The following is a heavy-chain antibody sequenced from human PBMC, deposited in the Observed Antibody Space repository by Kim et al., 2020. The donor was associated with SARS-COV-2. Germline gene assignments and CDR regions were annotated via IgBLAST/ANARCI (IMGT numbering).Heavy chain of an antibody. CDR1: GFTFSNAW. Sequence: GGSLRLSCAASGFTFSNAWMSWVRQAPGKGLEWVGRIKSKTDGGTTDYAAPVKGRFTISRDDSKNTLYLQMNSLKTEDTAVYYCTTLIAVAGLLQDYFDYWGQGTLVTVSS. J-gene: IGHJ4*02. CDR2: IKSKTDGGTT. CDR3: TTLIAVAGLLQDYFDY. D-gene: IGHD6-19*01. V-gene: IGHV3-15*01.